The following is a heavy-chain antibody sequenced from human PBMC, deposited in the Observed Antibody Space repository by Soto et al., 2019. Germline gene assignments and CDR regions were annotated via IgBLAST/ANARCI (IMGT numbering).Heavy chain of an antibody. Sequence: GASVKVSCKASGYTFTGYTMNWVRQAPGQRLEWMGWINPDNGNTKSSQKFQDRVIITRATSASTDYMDLSSLRSEDTAVYYCARCIAKGQLDPWGQGTLVTVSS. CDR2: INPDNGNT. J-gene: IGHJ5*02. D-gene: IGHD2-15*01. CDR1: GYTFTGYT. V-gene: IGHV1-3*01. CDR3: ARCIAKGQLDP.